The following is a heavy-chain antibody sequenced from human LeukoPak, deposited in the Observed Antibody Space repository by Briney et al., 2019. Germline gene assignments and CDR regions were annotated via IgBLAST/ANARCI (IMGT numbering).Heavy chain of an antibody. D-gene: IGHD2-2*02. CDR2: ISAYNGNT. CDR1: GYTFTTYG. V-gene: IGHV1-18*01. J-gene: IGHJ3*02. CDR3: ARELGYCSSTSCYTYDAFDI. Sequence: GASVRVSCKTSGYTFTTYGISWVRQAPRQGLEWMGWISAYNGNTNYAQKLQGRVTMTTDTYTSTAYMELRSLRSDDTAVYYCARELGYCSSTSCYTYDAFDIWGQGTMVTVSS.